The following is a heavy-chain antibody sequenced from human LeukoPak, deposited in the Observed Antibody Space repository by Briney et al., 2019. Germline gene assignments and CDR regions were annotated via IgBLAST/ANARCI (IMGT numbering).Heavy chain of an antibody. Sequence: PSETLSLTCTVSGGSISNFYWSWIRQPPGKGLEWIGYIHNSGSTKYNPSLKNRVTISVVTAKNQFSLKVSSVTAADTAVYYCARSPYYDSSGINFDYWGQGTLVTVSS. CDR3: ARSPYYDSSGINFDY. V-gene: IGHV4-59*01. CDR1: GGSISNFY. D-gene: IGHD3-22*01. J-gene: IGHJ4*02. CDR2: IHNSGST.